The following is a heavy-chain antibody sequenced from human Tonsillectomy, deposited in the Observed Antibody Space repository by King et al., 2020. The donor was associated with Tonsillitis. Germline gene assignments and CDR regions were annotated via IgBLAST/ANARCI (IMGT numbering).Heavy chain of an antibody. CDR2: LRASGGTT. V-gene: IGHV3-23*04. CDR1: GFTFSNHA. J-gene: IGHJ6*02. CDR3: AGGSFGMDV. Sequence: VQLVESGGDLVQPGGSLRVSCAASGFTFSNHAMSWVRQAPGKGLEWVSSLRASGGTTYYADSVKGRFTISRDNSKNTLSFQMNSLRAEDTAVYYCAGGSFGMDVWGRGTTVTVSS.